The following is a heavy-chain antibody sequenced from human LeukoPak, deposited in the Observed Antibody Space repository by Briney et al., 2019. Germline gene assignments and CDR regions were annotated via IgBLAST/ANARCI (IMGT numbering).Heavy chain of an antibody. V-gene: IGHV3-30*19. CDR3: AREGSSRDFDY. J-gene: IGHJ4*02. CDR1: GFDFSSYG. D-gene: IGHD6-13*01. Sequence: GGSLRLACAASGFDFSSYGMHWVRQAPGKGLEWVAVISYDGSNKYYADSVKGRFTISRDNSKNTLYLQMNSLRAEDTAVYYCAREGSSRDFDYWGQGTLVTVSS. CDR2: ISYDGSNK.